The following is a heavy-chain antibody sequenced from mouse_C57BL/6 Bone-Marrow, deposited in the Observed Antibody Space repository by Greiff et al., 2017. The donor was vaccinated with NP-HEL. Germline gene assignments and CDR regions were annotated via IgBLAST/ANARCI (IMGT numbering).Heavy chain of an antibody. Sequence: EVQLVESGPVLVKPGASVKMSCKASGYTFTDYYMNWVKQSHGKSLEWIGVINPYNGGTSSNQKFQGKATVTVDKSSSTAYMELNSLTSEDSAVYYCASAPWFAYWGQGTLVTVSA. D-gene: IGHD6-1*01. CDR1: GYTFTDYY. J-gene: IGHJ3*01. CDR2: INPYNGGT. CDR3: ASAPWFAY. V-gene: IGHV1-19*01.